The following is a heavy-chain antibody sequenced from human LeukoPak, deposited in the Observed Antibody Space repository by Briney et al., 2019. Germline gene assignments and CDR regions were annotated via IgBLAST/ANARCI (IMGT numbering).Heavy chain of an antibody. CDR2: INPNSGGT. V-gene: IGHV1-2*02. D-gene: IGHD2-2*01. CDR3: ARDLDGGYCSSTSCHGAD. Sequence: GPSVKVSCKASGYTFTGYYMHWVRPAPGQGLERMGWINPNSGGTNYTQKFQGRVTMTRDTSISTAYMELSRLRSDDTAGYYCARDLDGGYCSSTSCHGADWGQGTLVTVSS. CDR1: GYTFTGYY. J-gene: IGHJ4*02.